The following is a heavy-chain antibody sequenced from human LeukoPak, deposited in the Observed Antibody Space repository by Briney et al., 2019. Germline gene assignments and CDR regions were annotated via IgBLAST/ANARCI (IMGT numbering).Heavy chain of an antibody. CDR2: INSDGSST. CDR1: GFTFSNAW. J-gene: IGHJ6*03. CDR3: ARSRGYCSSTSCYRPDYYYYYMDV. D-gene: IGHD2-2*02. V-gene: IGHV3-74*01. Sequence: GGSLRLSCAASGFTFSNAWMSWVRQAPGKGLVWVSRINSDGSSTSYADSVKGRFTISRDNAKNTLYLQMNSLRAEDTAVYYCARSRGYCSSTSCYRPDYYYYYMDVWGKGTTVTVSS.